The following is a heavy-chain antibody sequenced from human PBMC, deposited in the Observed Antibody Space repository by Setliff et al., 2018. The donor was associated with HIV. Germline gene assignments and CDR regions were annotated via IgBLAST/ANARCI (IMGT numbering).Heavy chain of an antibody. CDR1: GFSFSSYG. CDR3: AREPCSGGSCYSGYFDY. Sequence: PGGSLRLSCAASGFSFSSYGLHWVRQAPGKGLEWVAFIPYDGSYKYYTDSVKGRFTISRDTPNHMVYLQMNNLRADDTAVYYCAREPCSGGSCYSGYFDYWGQGTLVTVSS. CDR2: IPYDGSYK. V-gene: IGHV3-30*02. D-gene: IGHD2-15*01. J-gene: IGHJ4*02.